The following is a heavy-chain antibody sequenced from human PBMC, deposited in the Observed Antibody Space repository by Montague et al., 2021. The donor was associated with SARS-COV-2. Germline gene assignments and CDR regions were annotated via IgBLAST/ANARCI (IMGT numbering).Heavy chain of an antibody. Sequence: SETLSLTCAVYGGSFSGYYWSWIRQPPGKGLEWIGEINHSGSTNYNPSFKSRVTISVDTSKNQFSLKLSSVTAADTAVYYCARARQDVVVPALGIGAYYYYYYMDDWGKGTTVTVSS. CDR3: ARARQDVVVPALGIGAYYYYYYMDD. CDR2: INHSGST. J-gene: IGHJ6*03. CDR1: GGSFSGYY. V-gene: IGHV4-34*01. D-gene: IGHD2-2*01.